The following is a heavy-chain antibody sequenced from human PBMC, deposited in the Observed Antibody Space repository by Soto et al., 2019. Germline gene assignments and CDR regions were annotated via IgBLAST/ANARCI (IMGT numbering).Heavy chain of an antibody. CDR2: IKQDGSEK. CDR1: GFNFSSYW. J-gene: IGHJ3*02. CDR3: ARGLLARYCSSTSCYEGAFDI. Sequence: GGSLRLSCAASGFNFSSYWMSWVRQATGKGLEWVANIKQDGSEKYYVDSVKGRFTISRDNAKNSLYLQMNSLRAEDTAVYYCARGLLARYCSSTSCYEGAFDIWGQGTMVTVSS. D-gene: IGHD2-2*01. V-gene: IGHV3-7*01.